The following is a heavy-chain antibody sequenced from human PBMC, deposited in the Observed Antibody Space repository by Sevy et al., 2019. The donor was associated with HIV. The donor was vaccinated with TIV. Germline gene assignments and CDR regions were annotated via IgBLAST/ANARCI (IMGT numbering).Heavy chain of an antibody. J-gene: IGHJ4*02. CDR2: IKQDGSEK. D-gene: IGHD5-12*01. V-gene: IGHV3-7*01. CDR3: ARVLQGATILDY. CDR1: GFTFSSCW. Sequence: GGSLRLSCAASGFTFSSCWMSWVRQAPGKGLEWVANIKQDGSEKYYVDSLKGRFTISRDNAKNSLYLQMNSLRAEDTAVYYCARVLQGATILDYWGQGTLVTVSS.